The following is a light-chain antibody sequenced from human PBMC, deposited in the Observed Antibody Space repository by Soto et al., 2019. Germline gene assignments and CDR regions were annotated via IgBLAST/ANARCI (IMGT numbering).Light chain of an antibody. CDR2: GNH. V-gene: IGLV1-40*01. J-gene: IGLJ3*02. CDR3: QSYDSSLSGSV. CDR1: SSDIGAGYH. Sequence: QSVLTQPPSVSGAPGQRVTISCTGSSSDIGAGYHVHWYQQLPGTAPKLLIYGNHNRPSGVPDRFSGSKSGTSAALAITGLQAEDEADYYCQSYDSSLSGSVFGGGTKLTVL.